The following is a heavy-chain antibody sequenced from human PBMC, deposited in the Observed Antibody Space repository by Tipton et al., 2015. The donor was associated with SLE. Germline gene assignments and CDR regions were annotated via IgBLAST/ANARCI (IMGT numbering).Heavy chain of an antibody. D-gene: IGHD6-13*01. V-gene: IGHV4-39*01. CDR1: GGSISSTGSY. J-gene: IGHJ2*01. CDR3: ARPQQQFDWYFDL. Sequence: TLSLTCTVSGGSISSTGSYWGWVRQPPGKGLEWLGNIYYTGRTLYNPSLASRVTISLGMSENEFSLKLNSVTAEDTAVYYCARPQQQFDWYFDLWGRGTLVTVSS. CDR2: IYYTGRT.